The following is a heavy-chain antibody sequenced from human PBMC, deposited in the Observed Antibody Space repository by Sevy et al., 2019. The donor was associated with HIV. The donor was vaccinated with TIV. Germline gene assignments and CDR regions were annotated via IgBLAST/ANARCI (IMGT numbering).Heavy chain of an antibody. CDR3: ATSLWRRTARLDY. CDR1: GYTLTELS. CDR2: FDPEDGET. V-gene: IGHV1-24*01. Sequence: ASVKVSCKVSGYTLTELSMHWVRQAPGKGLEWMGGFDPEDGETIYAQMFQGRVTMTEDTSTDTAYMELSSLRSEDTAVYYCATSLWRRTARLDYWGQGTLVTVSS. J-gene: IGHJ4*02. D-gene: IGHD6-6*01.